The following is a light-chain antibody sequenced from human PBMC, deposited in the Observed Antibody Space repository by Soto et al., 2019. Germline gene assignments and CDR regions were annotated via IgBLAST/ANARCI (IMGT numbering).Light chain of an antibody. V-gene: IGLV1-40*01. J-gene: IGLJ2*01. Sequence: QSALTQPPSVSGAPGQRVTISCTGSSSNIGAGYDVHWYQQLPGIAPQLLIYVNSNRPSGVPDRFSGSKSGTSASLAITGLQAEAEAYYYCQSYDSSLSAVVFGGGTKLTVL. CDR1: SSNIGAGYD. CDR3: QSYDSSLSAVV. CDR2: VNS.